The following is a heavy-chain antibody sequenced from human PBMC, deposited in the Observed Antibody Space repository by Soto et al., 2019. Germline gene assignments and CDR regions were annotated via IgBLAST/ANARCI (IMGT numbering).Heavy chain of an antibody. V-gene: IGHV1-3*05. J-gene: IGHJ6*02. Sequence: QVQLVQSGAEEKKPWASVKVSWKASGYNFTSYDMHWVREAPGQRLEWMGWINAGNGNTKYSQKFQGRVTITRDTSASTAYMELSSLRAEDTAVYYCARDPSYYGMDVWGQGTTVTVSS. CDR3: ARDPSYYGMDV. CDR1: GYNFTSYD. CDR2: INAGNGNT.